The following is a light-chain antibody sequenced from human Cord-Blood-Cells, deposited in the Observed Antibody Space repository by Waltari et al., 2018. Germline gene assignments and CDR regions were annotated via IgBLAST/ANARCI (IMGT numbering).Light chain of an antibody. J-gene: IGLJ1*01. CDR2: DVS. V-gene: IGLV2-14*03. CDR1: SSYVGGSNY. CDR3: RSYTTSSTYF. Sequence: QSALTQPASVSGSPGQSITISCTGTSSYVGGSNYVSWYQKHPGKAPTLMLYDVSNRPAGVSNLFSRAKAGNTASLTSSGPQAEDEADYYCRSYTTSSTYFFGTVTEVTVL.